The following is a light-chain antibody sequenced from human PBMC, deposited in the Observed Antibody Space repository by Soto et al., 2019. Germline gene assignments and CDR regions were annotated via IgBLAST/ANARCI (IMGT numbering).Light chain of an antibody. CDR2: EVS. Sequence: QSALTQPASVSGSPGQSIAISCTGTSSDVGAYNFVSWYQQHPGKAPKLMIYEVSNRPSGVSSRFSGSKSGNTASLTISGLQPEDEADYYCASYTSSSTSVIFGRGTKLTVL. J-gene: IGLJ2*01. CDR1: SSDVGAYNF. CDR3: ASYTSSSTSVI. V-gene: IGLV2-14*01.